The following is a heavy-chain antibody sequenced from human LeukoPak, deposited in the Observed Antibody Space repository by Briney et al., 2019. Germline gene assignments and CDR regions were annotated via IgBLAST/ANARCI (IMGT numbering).Heavy chain of an antibody. CDR2: IYTSGST. D-gene: IGHD3-22*01. CDR3: AREVSYDSSGRTHFDP. CDR1: GGSISSYY. V-gene: IGHV4-4*07. Sequence: SETLSLTCTVSGGSISSYYWSWIRQPAGKGLEWIGRIYTSGSTNYNPSLKSRVTMSVDTSKNQFSLKLSSVTAADTAVYYCAREVSYDSSGRTHFDPWGQGTLVTVSS. J-gene: IGHJ5*02.